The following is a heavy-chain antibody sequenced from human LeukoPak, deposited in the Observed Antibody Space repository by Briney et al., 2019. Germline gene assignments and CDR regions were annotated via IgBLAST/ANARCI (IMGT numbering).Heavy chain of an antibody. CDR3: ARGGFGPSDALDI. V-gene: IGHV3-66*01. CDR2: IYSGGST. CDR1: EFSVGSNY. D-gene: IGHD3-10*01. Sequence: QPGGSLRLSCAASEFSVGSNYMTWVRQAPGKGLEWVSLIYSGGSTYYADSVKGRFTISRDNSKNTLYLQMNSLRAEDTAVYYCARGGFGPSDALDIWGQGTMVTVSS. J-gene: IGHJ3*02.